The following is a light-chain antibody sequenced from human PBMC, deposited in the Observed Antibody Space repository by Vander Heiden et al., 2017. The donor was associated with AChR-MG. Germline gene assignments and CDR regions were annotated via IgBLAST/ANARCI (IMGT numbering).Light chain of an antibody. CDR3: QAWDSSTEV. CDR2: QDS. Sequence: SYELTQPPSVSVSPGQTASITCSGDKLGDKYACWYQQKPGQSHVLVIYQDSKRPSGIPERFSGSNSANTATLTISGTQAMDEAYYYCQAWDSSTEVFGTGTKVTVL. J-gene: IGLJ1*01. CDR1: KLGDKY. V-gene: IGLV3-1*01.